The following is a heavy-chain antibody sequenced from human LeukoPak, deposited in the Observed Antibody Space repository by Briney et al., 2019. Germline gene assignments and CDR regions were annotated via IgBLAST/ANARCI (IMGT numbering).Heavy chain of an antibody. D-gene: IGHD3-10*01. V-gene: IGHV1-18*01. CDR1: GYTFTSYG. CDR3: ARDSQLLWFGELSFFGWFDP. CDR2: ISAYNGNT. Sequence: ASVKVSCKASGYTFTSYGISWVRQAPGQGLEWMGWISAYNGNTNYAQKLQGRVTMTTDTSTSTAYMELRSLRSDDTAVYYCARDSQLLWFGELSFFGWFDPWGQGTLVTVSS. J-gene: IGHJ5*02.